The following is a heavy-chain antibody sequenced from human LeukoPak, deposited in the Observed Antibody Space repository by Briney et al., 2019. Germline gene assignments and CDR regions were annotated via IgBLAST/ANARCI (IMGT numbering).Heavy chain of an antibody. J-gene: IGHJ5*02. CDR1: GGSISSGGYS. Sequence: PSETLSLTCAVSGGSISSGGYSWSWIRQPPGKGLEWIGYIYHSGSTYYNPSLKSRVTISVDRSKNQFSLKLSSVTAADTAVYYCARGYDYGASNWFDPWGQGTLVTVSS. CDR3: ARGYDYGASNWFDP. V-gene: IGHV4-30-2*01. CDR2: IYHSGST. D-gene: IGHD4-17*01.